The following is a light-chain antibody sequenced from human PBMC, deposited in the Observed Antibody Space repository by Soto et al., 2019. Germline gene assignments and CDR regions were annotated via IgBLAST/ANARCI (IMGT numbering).Light chain of an antibody. Sequence: EIVMTQSPATLSVSPGEGATVSCRASQSVSRHLAWYQHKPGQAPRLLFYDASTRATGIPARFSGSGSGTEFTLTISSLKSEDFAVYYCQQYNNWPHTFGQGTKVDIK. CDR2: DAS. V-gene: IGKV3-15*01. J-gene: IGKJ2*01. CDR1: QSVSRH. CDR3: QQYNNWPHT.